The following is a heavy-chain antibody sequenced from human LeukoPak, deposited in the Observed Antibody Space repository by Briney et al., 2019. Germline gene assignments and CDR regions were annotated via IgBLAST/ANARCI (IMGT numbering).Heavy chain of an antibody. CDR1: GFTFSSYA. CDR3: ARVSGWYWFDN. J-gene: IGHJ4*02. Sequence: PGGSLRLSCAASGFTFSSYAMHWVRQAPGKGLEYVSAISSNGRITYYANSVKGRFTISRDNSRNTLYLQMDSLRDEDMAAYYCARVSGWYWFDNWGQGTLVTVSS. V-gene: IGHV3-64*01. CDR2: ISSNGRIT. D-gene: IGHD6-19*01.